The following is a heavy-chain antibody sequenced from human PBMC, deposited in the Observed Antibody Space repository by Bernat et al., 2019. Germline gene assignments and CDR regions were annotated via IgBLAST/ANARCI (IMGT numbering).Heavy chain of an antibody. J-gene: IGHJ4*02. CDR3: ARIRFLEWLLPYFDY. CDR2: IFSNDGK. D-gene: IGHD3-3*01. V-gene: IGHV2-26*01. Sequence: QVTLKESGPVLVKPTETLTLACTVSGFSLSSARMGVSWIRQPPGKALEWLAQIFSNDGKSYSTSLKSRLTISKDTSKSQVVLTMTNVDPVDTATYYCARIRFLEWLLPYFDYWGQGILVTVSS. CDR1: GFSLSSARMG.